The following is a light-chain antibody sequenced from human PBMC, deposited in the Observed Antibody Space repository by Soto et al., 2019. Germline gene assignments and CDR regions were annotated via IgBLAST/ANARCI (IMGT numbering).Light chain of an antibody. J-gene: IGLJ2*01. CDR2: DVS. CDR1: RSVVGGYNY. CDR3: SSYTSSSTVV. V-gene: IGLV2-14*01. Sequence: QSSLTQPGLPSGSPCQSNTLSCTGTRSVVGGYNYVSWYQQHPGKAPKLMIYDVSNRPSGVSNRFSGSKSGNTASLTISGLQAEDEADYYCSSYTSSSTVVFGGGTKVTVL.